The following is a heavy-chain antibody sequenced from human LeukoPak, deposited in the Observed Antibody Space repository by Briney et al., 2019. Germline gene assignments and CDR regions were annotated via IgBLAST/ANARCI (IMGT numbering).Heavy chain of an antibody. CDR3: ARDGGSSWTFRGYYMDV. J-gene: IGHJ6*03. V-gene: IGHV3-53*01. CDR2: IYSGGST. Sequence: GGSLRLSCAASGFTVSSNYMSWVRQAPGKGLEWVSVIYSGGSTYYADSVKGRFTISRDNSKNTPYLQMNSLRAEDTAVYYCARDGGSSWTFRGYYMDVWGKGTTVTVSS. CDR1: GFTVSSNY. D-gene: IGHD6-13*01.